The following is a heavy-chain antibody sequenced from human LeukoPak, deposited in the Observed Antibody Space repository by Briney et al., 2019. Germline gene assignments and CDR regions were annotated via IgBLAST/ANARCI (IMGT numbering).Heavy chain of an antibody. D-gene: IGHD3-22*01. V-gene: IGHV3-33*01. CDR3: ARGVGDSSGYYYYFDY. J-gene: IGHJ4*02. CDR2: IWFDGSNK. Sequence: PGGSLRLSCAASGFTFSSYGMHWVRQAPGKGPEWVALIWFDGSNKYYADSVKGRFTISRDNSKNTLYLQMNSLRAEDTAVYYCARGVGDSSGYYYYFDYWGQGTLVTVSS. CDR1: GFTFSSYG.